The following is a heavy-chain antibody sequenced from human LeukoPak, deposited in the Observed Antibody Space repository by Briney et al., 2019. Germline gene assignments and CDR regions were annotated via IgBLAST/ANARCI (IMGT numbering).Heavy chain of an antibody. V-gene: IGHV3-48*03. CDR2: ISSSGSTI. D-gene: IGHD3-10*01. CDR3: ARSMVRGVMPVDY. J-gene: IGHJ4*02. Sequence: PGGSLRLSCAASGFTFSSYEMNWVRQAPGKGLEWVSYISSSGSTIYYAYSVKGRFTISRDNAKNSLYLQMNSLRAEDTAVYYCARSMVRGVMPVDYWGQGTLVTVSS. CDR1: GFTFSSYE.